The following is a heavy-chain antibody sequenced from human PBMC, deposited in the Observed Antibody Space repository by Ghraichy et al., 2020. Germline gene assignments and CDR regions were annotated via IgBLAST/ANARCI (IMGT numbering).Heavy chain of an antibody. V-gene: IGHV1-18*01. J-gene: IGHJ6*02. CDR1: GYTFTNYG. CDR3: ARALSGSGSYYYPYYGMDV. CDR2: ISGYNGYT. Sequence: ASVKVSCKASGYTFTNYGIGWVRQAPGQGLEWMGWISGYNGYTYYAQNIQGSVTMTTDTSTTTAYMELRSLESDDTAVYYCARALSGSGSYYYPYYGMDVWGQGTTVTVSS. D-gene: IGHD3-10*01.